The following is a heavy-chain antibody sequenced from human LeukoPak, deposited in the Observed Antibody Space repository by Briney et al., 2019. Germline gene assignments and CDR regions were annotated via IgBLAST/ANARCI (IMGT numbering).Heavy chain of an antibody. V-gene: IGHV1-69*13. D-gene: IGHD2-15*01. CDR1: GGTFSSYA. CDR2: IIPIFGTA. CDR3: ASDCSGGSCSFDY. J-gene: IGHJ4*02. Sequence: VASVKVSCKASGGTFSSYAISWVRQAPGQGLEWIGGIIPIFGTANYAQKFQGRVTITADESTGTAYMELSSLRSEDTAVYYCASDCSGGSCSFDYWGQGTLVTVSS.